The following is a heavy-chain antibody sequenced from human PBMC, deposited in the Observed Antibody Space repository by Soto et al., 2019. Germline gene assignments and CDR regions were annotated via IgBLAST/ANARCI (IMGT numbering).Heavy chain of an antibody. Sequence: SETLSLTCTVSGGSISSGDYYWSWIGQPPGKGLEWIGYIYYSGITYYNPSLKSRVTISVDTSKNQFSLKLSSVTAADTAVYYCARVGVVPAARGIDYWGQGTLVTVSS. V-gene: IGHV4-30-4*01. CDR1: GGSISSGDYY. CDR2: IYYSGIT. CDR3: ARVGVVPAARGIDY. J-gene: IGHJ4*02. D-gene: IGHD2-2*01.